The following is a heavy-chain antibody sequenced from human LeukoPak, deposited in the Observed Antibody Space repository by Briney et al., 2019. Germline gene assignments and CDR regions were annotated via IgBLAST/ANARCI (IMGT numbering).Heavy chain of an antibody. CDR3: ARDSEDTAMVHWFDP. D-gene: IGHD5-18*01. J-gene: IGHJ5*02. CDR1: GGSISGHY. CDR2: IYYSGST. Sequence: SETLSLTCTVSGGSISGHYWSWIRQPPGKGLEWIGHIYYSGSTNYNPSLKSRVTMSVDTSKNQFSLKVTSVTAADTAVYYCARDSEDTAMVHWFDPWGQGTLVTVSS. V-gene: IGHV4-59*11.